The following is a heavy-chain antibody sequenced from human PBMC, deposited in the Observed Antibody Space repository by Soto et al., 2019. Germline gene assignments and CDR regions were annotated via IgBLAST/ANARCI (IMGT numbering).Heavy chain of an antibody. D-gene: IGHD3-3*01. CDR1: GYSFTSYW. V-gene: IGHV5-51*01. CDR3: ARQYYDFWSGYYTHYYGMDV. Sequence: GESLKISCKGSGYSFTSYWIGWVRQMPGKGLEWMGIIYPGDSDTRYSPSFQGQVTISADKSISTAYLQWSSLKASDTAMYYCARQYYDFWSGYYTHYYGMDVWGQGTAVTVSS. CDR2: IYPGDSDT. J-gene: IGHJ6*02.